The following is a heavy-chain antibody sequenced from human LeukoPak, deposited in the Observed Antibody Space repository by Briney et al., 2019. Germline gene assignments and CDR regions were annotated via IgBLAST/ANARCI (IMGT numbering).Heavy chain of an antibody. D-gene: IGHD7-27*01. Sequence: GGTLGLSCAASGFTFSSYGMTWVRQAPGKGLEWVSAISDSGGSTNYADSVKGRFTISRDNSKNTLYLQMNSLRAEDTAVYYCAKDSTGDHWYFDLWGRGTLVTVSS. CDR1: GFTFSSYG. CDR3: AKDSTGDHWYFDL. J-gene: IGHJ2*01. CDR2: ISDSGGST. V-gene: IGHV3-23*01.